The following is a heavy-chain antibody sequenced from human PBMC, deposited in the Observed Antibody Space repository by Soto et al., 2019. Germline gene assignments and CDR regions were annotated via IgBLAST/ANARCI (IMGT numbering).Heavy chain of an antibody. V-gene: IGHV1-69*12. CDR2: IIPLFRTP. J-gene: IGHJ6*02. CDR3: ARDNDRLQLGGNYYYILDV. D-gene: IGHD4-4*01. CDR1: EGTFSSSA. Sequence: QVQLVQSGAEMKEPGSSVKVSCKTSEGTFSSSAISWLRQAPGQGLEWMGGIIPLFRTPDYAQKFQGRVKIAADESTSTAYMELSSLRSEDTAVYYCARDNDRLQLGGNYYYILDVWGQGTTITVSS.